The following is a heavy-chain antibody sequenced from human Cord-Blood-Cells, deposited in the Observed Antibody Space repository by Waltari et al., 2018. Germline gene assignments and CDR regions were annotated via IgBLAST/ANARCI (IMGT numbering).Heavy chain of an antibody. J-gene: IGHJ4*02. CDR1: GFTFSRYA. CDR2: ISYDGSNK. CDR3: ARDFAGAPDY. D-gene: IGHD7-27*01. Sequence: QVQLVESGGGVVQPGRSLRLSCAASGFTFSRYAMHWVRKAPGKGLEWVAVISYDGSNKYYADSVKGRFTISRDNSKNTLYLQMNSLRAEDTAVYYCARDFAGAPDYWGQGTLVTVSS. V-gene: IGHV3-30*04.